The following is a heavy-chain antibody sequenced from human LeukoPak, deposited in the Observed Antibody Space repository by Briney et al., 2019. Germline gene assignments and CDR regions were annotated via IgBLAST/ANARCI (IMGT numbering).Heavy chain of an antibody. D-gene: IGHD2-2*01. J-gene: IGHJ4*02. CDR3: AVGYCYTTSCDGVGY. Sequence: GGSLRLSCATSGFTFSGYWMHWVRQAPGKGLVWVSRINSDGSNTAYADSVKGRFTISRDNAKNKLNLQMNSLRAEDTAVYYRAVGYCYTTSCDGVGYWGQGTLVTVSS. CDR2: INSDGSNT. CDR1: GFTFSGYW. V-gene: IGHV3-74*01.